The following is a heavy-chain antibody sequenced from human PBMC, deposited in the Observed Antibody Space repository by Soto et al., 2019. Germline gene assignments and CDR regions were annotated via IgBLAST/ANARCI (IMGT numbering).Heavy chain of an antibody. CDR3: ARSYYNILTGYYT. V-gene: IGHV4-34*01. Sequence: QVQLQQWGAGLLKPSETLSLACGVNDGFFSGYSWTWIRQSPGKGLEWIGEINYRGGTTYNPSLKSRATIEIDTSKSQFTLTLSSVTAADTALYYCARSYYNILTGYYTWGQGTQGTVSS. CDR1: DGFFSGYS. D-gene: IGHD3-9*01. J-gene: IGHJ5*02. CDR2: INYRGGT.